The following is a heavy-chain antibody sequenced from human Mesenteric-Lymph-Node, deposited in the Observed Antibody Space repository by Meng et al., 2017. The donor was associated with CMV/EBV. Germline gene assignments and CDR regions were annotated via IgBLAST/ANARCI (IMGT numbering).Heavy chain of an antibody. V-gene: IGHV3-74*01. D-gene: IGHD3-3*01. Sequence: GESLKISCAASGFSFDDYAMHWVRQAPGKGLVWVSRINSDGSSTSYADSVKGRFTISRDNAKNTLYLQMNSLRAEDTAVYYCARSRGGYYGDYWGQGTLVTVSS. CDR1: GFSFDDYA. J-gene: IGHJ4*02. CDR2: INSDGSST. CDR3: ARSRGGYYGDY.